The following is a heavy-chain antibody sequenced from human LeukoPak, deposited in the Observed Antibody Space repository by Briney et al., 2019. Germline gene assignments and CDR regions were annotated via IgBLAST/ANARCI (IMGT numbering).Heavy chain of an antibody. Sequence: PGGSLRLSCAASGFTFSSYWMHWVRHAPGKGLVWVSRINSDGSSTSYADSVKGRCTISRDNAKNTLYLQMNSLRAEDTAVYYCASFSVATPTVDYWGQGTLVTVSS. V-gene: IGHV3-74*01. CDR1: GFTFSSYW. D-gene: IGHD5-12*01. J-gene: IGHJ4*02. CDR3: ASFSVATPTVDY. CDR2: INSDGSST.